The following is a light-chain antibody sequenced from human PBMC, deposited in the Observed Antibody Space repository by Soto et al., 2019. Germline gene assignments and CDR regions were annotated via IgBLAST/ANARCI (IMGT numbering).Light chain of an antibody. Sequence: QSVLTPPASVSGSPGQSITISCTGTSSDVGGYNYVSWYQQHPGKASKLMIYEVSNRPSGVSNRFSGSKSGNTASLSISGLQAEDEADYYCSSYTSSSTVFGGGTKLTVL. CDR1: SSDVGGYNY. J-gene: IGLJ2*01. CDR2: EVS. CDR3: SSYTSSSTV. V-gene: IGLV2-14*01.